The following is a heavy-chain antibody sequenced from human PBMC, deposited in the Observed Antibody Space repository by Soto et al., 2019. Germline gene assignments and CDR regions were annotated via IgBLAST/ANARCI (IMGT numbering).Heavy chain of an antibody. V-gene: IGHV3-23*01. D-gene: IGHD3-10*01. CDR3: AKDLHWFDMDV. Sequence: EVQLLESGGGLVQPGGSLRLSCVASGFPFSNYYMDWVRQAPGKGLEWVAVISGSEDNIHYADYVKGRFTISRDNSMKTLYLQMNSLRADDTAIYYCAKDLHWFDMDVWGQGTTVTVS. CDR2: ISGSEDNI. J-gene: IGHJ6*02. CDR1: GFPFSNYY.